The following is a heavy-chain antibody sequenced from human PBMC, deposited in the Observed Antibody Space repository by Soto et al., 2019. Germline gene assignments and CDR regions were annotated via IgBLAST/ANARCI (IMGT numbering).Heavy chain of an antibody. V-gene: IGHV4-59*04. CDR2: IYYSGET. J-gene: IGHJ1*01. D-gene: IGHD3-16*02. CDR1: GGSISSYY. Sequence: SETLSLTCTVSGGSISSYYWSWIRQPPGKGLEWIGYIYYSGETFYNPSLKSRVTISIDTSKNHFSLNLTSVTAADTAIYYCARHGSFWGQGALVTVSS. CDR3: ARHGSF.